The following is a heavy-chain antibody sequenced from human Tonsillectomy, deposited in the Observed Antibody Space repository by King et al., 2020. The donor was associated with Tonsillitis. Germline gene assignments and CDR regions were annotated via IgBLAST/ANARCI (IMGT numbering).Heavy chain of an antibody. D-gene: IGHD3-10*01. CDR3: ARVLSYYENWFDA. CDR1: GDFINGGSFY. Sequence: QMPLQESGPGLVKPSQTLSLTCTVSGDFINGGSFYWGWVRQPAGKGLEYIGRIFASGTTHYNPSFQSRVTMSVDTSKNQFSLKLSSVTAADTAVYYCARVLSYYENWFDAWGHGTLVTVSS. V-gene: IGHV4-61*02. J-gene: IGHJ5*01. CDR2: IFASGTT.